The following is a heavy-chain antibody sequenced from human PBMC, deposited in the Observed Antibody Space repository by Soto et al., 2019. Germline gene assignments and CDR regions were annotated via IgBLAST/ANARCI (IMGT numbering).Heavy chain of an antibody. Sequence: PSQTLSLTCAISGDSVSSNSAAWNWIRQSPSRGLEWLGRTYYRSKWYNDYAVSVKSRITINPDTSKNQFSLQLNSVTPEDTAVYYGERGEGAAAGHQNNYSSGMDVWAKGPRVTFPS. CDR2: TYYRSKWYN. V-gene: IGHV6-1*01. J-gene: IGHJ6*04. CDR3: ERGEGAAAGHQNNYSSGMDV. D-gene: IGHD6-25*01. CDR1: GDSVSSNSAA.